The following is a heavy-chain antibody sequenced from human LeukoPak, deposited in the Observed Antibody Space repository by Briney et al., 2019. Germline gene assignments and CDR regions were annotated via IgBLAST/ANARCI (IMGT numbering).Heavy chain of an antibody. CDR1: GGSVTSGDFY. J-gene: IGHJ3*02. Sequence: PSETLSLTCTVSGGSVTSGDFYWGWIRQPPGKGLEWIVSIKYTGSIFYNPSLESRVTISMDTAKNQVSLQLSSVTAADTAVFYCARQIGRWRWAYGIWGQGTMVTVSS. D-gene: IGHD4-23*01. V-gene: IGHV4-39*01. CDR3: ARQIGRWRWAYGI. CDR2: IKYTGSI.